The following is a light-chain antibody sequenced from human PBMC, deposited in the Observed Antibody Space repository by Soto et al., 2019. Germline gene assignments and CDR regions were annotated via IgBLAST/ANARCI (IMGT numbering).Light chain of an antibody. J-gene: IGLJ1*01. Sequence: QSVLTQPRSVSGSPGQSVTISCTGTNSDVGGYNYVSWYQQHPGKAPKLMIYDVSKRPSGVPDRFSGSKSGNTASLTISGLQAEDEADYFGCSYAGMYRYVFAAGSKVTVL. CDR1: NSDVGGYNY. CDR2: DVS. V-gene: IGLV2-11*01. CDR3: CSYAGMYRYV.